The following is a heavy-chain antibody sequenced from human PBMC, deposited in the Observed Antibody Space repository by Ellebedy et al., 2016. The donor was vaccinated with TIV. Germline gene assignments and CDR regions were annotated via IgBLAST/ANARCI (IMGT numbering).Heavy chain of an antibody. Sequence: GESLKISCTASGFAFSTYAMSSVRPAPGKGLEWVSAFSGNGAGTYHADSVKGRFTISRDISKNSLYLQMDSLRAEDTAVYYCAKTREQWLLQSNAFDIWGQGTMVTVSS. V-gene: IGHV3-23*01. J-gene: IGHJ3*02. CDR1: GFAFSTYA. D-gene: IGHD6-19*01. CDR3: AKTREQWLLQSNAFDI. CDR2: FSGNGAGT.